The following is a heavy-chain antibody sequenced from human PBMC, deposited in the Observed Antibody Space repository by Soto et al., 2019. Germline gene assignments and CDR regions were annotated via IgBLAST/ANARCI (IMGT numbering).Heavy chain of an antibody. D-gene: IGHD3-10*01. J-gene: IGHJ6*02. V-gene: IGHV3-23*01. Sequence: GGSLRLSCAASGFTFSSYAMGWVRQAPGKGLEWVSAISGSGGSTYYADSVKGRFTISRDNSKNTLYLQMNSLRAEDTAVYYCAKGGSYYGSVSYYNVPSYYYYGMDVWGQGTTVTVSS. CDR2: ISGSGGST. CDR1: GFTFSSYA. CDR3: AKGGSYYGSVSYYNVPSYYYYGMDV.